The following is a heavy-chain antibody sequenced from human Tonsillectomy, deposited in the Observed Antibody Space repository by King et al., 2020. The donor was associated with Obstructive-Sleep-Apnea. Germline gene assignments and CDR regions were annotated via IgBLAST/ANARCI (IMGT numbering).Heavy chain of an antibody. CDR2: ISHDGSNK. D-gene: IGHD6-13*01. V-gene: IGHV3-30*18. CDR1: GFTFSSYG. CDR3: ANSAAGIFDY. Sequence: QLVQSGGGVVQPGRSLRLSCAASGFTFSSYGMHWVRQAPGKGLEWVAVISHDGSNKYYADSVKGRFTISRDNSKNTLYLQMNSLIAEDTAVYYCANSAAGIFDYWGQGTLVTVSS. J-gene: IGHJ4*02.